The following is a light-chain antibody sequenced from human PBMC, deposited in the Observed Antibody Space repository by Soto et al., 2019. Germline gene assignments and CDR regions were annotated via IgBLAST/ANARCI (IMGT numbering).Light chain of an antibody. Sequence: QSALSQPPSVSGAPGQGVTISCTGSSSNIGARFEVNWYQQRPGTAPKLLVYGNNNRPSGVPDRFSGSKSGTSASLAITGLQAEDEAVYYCQSYDSSLSGSLFGGGTKLTVL. CDR2: GNN. CDR1: SSNIGARFE. CDR3: QSYDSSLSGSL. J-gene: IGLJ2*01. V-gene: IGLV1-40*01.